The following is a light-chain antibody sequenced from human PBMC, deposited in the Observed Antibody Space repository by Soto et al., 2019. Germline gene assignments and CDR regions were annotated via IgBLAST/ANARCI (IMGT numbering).Light chain of an antibody. CDR2: KAS. CDR1: QSISTW. J-gene: IGKJ2*01. CDR3: QQYNDSSQYT. Sequence: DIQITQSPSTLSASVGDRVTITCRASQSISTWLAWYQQKPGTAPKLLIYKASTLESGVPSRFSGSRSGTEFTLTVSSLQPDDFATYYCQQYNDSSQYTFGQGTKVDIK. V-gene: IGKV1-5*03.